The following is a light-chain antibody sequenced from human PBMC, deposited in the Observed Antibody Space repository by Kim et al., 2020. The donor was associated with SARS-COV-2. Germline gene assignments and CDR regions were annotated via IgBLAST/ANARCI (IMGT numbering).Light chain of an antibody. CDR1: QSISNY. CDR2: GAS. CDR3: QQSYTTPRLT. V-gene: IGKV1-39*01. J-gene: IGKJ4*01. Sequence: SVGERITIPCRASQSISNYLNWYQHIPGKAPQLLIYGASTLQSGVPSRFSGSGSGTDFTLTISSLQPGDFGTYYCQQSYTTPRLTFGGGTKVDIK.